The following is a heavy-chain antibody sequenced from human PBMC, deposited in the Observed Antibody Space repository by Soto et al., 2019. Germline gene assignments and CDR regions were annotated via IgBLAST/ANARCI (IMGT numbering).Heavy chain of an antibody. Sequence: GGSLKISCSGSGYSFTSYWISWVRQMPWKGLEWMGRIDPSDSYTNYSPSFQGHVTISADKSISTAYLQWSSLKASDTAMYYCARLSGDIVVVPAAVTDYWGQGTLVTVSS. CDR2: IDPSDSYT. CDR1: GYSFTSYW. CDR3: ARLSGDIVVVPAAVTDY. V-gene: IGHV5-10-1*01. D-gene: IGHD2-2*01. J-gene: IGHJ4*02.